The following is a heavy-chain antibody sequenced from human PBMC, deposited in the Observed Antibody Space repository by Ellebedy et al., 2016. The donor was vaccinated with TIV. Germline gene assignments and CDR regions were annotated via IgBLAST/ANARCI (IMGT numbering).Heavy chain of an antibody. CDR2: IDPSDSYT. J-gene: IGHJ4*02. CDR1: GYRFTSNW. CDR3: ATDEIGDRDFDY. Sequence: GGSLRLSCKVSGYRFTSNWISWVRQMPGKGLEWMGRIDPSDSYTNYSPSFQGHVTISVDKSSSTAFLQWSSLKASDTAMYYCATDEIGDRDFDYWGQGTLVTVSS. D-gene: IGHD3-16*01. V-gene: IGHV5-10-1*01.